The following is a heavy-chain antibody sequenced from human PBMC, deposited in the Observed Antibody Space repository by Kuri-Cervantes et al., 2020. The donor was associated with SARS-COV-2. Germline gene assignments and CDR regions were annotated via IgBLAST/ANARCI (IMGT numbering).Heavy chain of an antibody. CDR3: TRGVAVVPAAVIFFDY. Sequence: SETLSLTCTVSGGSISSYYWSWIRQPPGKGLEWIGYIYYSGSTNYNPSLKSRVTISVDTSKNQFSLKLSSVTAADTAVYYCTRGVAVVPAAVIFFDYWGQGTLVTVSS. CDR2: IYYSGST. D-gene: IGHD2-2*01. CDR1: GGSISSYY. J-gene: IGHJ4*02. V-gene: IGHV4-59*01.